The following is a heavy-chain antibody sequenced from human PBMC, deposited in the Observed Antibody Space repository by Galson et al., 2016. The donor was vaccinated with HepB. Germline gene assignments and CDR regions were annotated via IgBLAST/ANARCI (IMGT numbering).Heavy chain of an antibody. Sequence: SVKVSCKVSGFTLSDLSMHWVRQAPGQGLEWMGYFDPEDRKTIFAPRFQGRVILTEDTSTDTAYMELSSLRSDDTAIYYCATDDPPFTRLALGYWGQGTLVTVSS. D-gene: IGHD3-10*01. V-gene: IGHV1-24*01. J-gene: IGHJ4*02. CDR1: GFTLSDLS. CDR2: FDPEDRKT. CDR3: ATDDPPFTRLALGY.